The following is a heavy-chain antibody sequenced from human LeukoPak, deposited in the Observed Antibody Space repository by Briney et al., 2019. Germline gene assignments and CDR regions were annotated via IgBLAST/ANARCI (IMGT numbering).Heavy chain of an antibody. CDR2: IYYSGST. CDR1: GGSISSSSYY. J-gene: IGHJ5*02. V-gene: IGHV4-39*07. D-gene: IGHD3-22*01. Sequence: SETLSLTCTVSGGSISSSSYYWGWIRQPPGKGLEWIGSIYYSGSTYYNPSLKSRVTISVDTSKNQFSLKLSSVTAADTAVYYCASKTSLGSGYYRSRGWFDPWGQGTLVTVSS. CDR3: ASKTSLGSGYYRSRGWFDP.